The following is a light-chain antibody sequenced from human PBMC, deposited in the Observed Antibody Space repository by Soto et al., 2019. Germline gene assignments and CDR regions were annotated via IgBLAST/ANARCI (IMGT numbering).Light chain of an antibody. V-gene: IGKV1-27*01. CDR2: GAS. J-gene: IGKJ5*01. CDR1: QGIYSY. CDR3: QQYGSSRIT. Sequence: IQLTQAPCSLSAAVGDSVTITCRASQGIYSYLAWYQQKPGKAPKLLIYGASTLQSGVPSRFSGSGSGTDFTLTISRLEPEDFAVYYCQQYGSSRITFGQGTRLEIK.